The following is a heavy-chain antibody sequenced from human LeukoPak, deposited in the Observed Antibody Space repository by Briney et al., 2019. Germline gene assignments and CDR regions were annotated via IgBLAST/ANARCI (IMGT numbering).Heavy chain of an antibody. CDR2: IHYSGNT. Sequence: SETLSLTCTVSGDSISNGGYHWTWIRQHPGKGLEWIVYIHYSGNTDSAPSLRSRLTICIDTSKNQFSLRLDSVTVADTAVYYCARDFTKTASPDAFDVWGHGTLVAVSS. D-gene: IGHD2-21*02. CDR1: GDSISNGGYH. CDR3: ARDFTKTASPDAFDV. J-gene: IGHJ3*01. V-gene: IGHV4-31*03.